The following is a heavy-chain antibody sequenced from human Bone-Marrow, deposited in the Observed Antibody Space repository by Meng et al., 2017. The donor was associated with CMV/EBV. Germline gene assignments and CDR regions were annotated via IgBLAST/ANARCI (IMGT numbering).Heavy chain of an antibody. CDR3: AKLMVEIFSGVFDY. D-gene: IGHD2-8*01. Sequence: GGSLRLSCAASGFTFSSYAMSWVRQAPGKGLEWVSIISGSGYSTNYADPVKGRFTISRDNSKSTLYMQMNSLRAEDTAVYFCAKLMVEIFSGVFDYWGQGTLVTVSS. J-gene: IGHJ4*02. V-gene: IGHV3-23*01. CDR1: GFTFSSYA. CDR2: ISGSGYST.